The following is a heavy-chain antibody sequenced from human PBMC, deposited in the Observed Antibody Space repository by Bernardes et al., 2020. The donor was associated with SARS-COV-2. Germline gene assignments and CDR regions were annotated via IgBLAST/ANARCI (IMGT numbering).Heavy chain of an antibody. CDR3: ARGETYYDFWSGLDTGAEYFQH. D-gene: IGHD3-3*01. V-gene: IGHV1-18*01. CDR1: GYTFTSYG. CDR2: ISAYNGNT. Sequence: ASVKVSCKASGYTFTSYGISWVRQAPGQGLEWMGWISAYNGNTNYAQKLQGRVTMTTDTSTSTAYMELRSLRSDDTAVYYCARGETYYDFWSGLDTGAEYFQHWGQGTLVTVSS. J-gene: IGHJ1*01.